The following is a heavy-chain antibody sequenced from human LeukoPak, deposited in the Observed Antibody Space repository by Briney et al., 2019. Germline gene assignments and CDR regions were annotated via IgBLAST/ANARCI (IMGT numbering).Heavy chain of an antibody. Sequence: GGSLRLSCAASGFTFSSYSMNWVRQAPGKGLEWVSYISSSSSTIYYADSVKGRFTISRDNAKNSLYLQMNSLRAEDTAVYYCARSRLTMVRGVITPFDYWGQGTLVTVSS. CDR2: ISSSSSTI. V-gene: IGHV3-48*04. D-gene: IGHD3-10*01. J-gene: IGHJ4*02. CDR3: ARSRLTMVRGVITPFDY. CDR1: GFTFSSYS.